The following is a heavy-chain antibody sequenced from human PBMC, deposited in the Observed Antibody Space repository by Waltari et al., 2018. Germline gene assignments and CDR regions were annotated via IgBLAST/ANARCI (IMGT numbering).Heavy chain of an antibody. Sequence: QVQLVESGGGVVQPGRSLRLSCAASGFTFSSYAMHWVRQAPGKGLEWVAVISYDGSNKYYADSVKGRFTISRDNSKNTLYLQMNSLRAEDTAVYYCARDDCSGGSCYSRYYYYGMDVWGQGTTVTVSS. CDR3: ARDDCSGGSCYSRYYYYGMDV. J-gene: IGHJ6*02. CDR2: ISYDGSNK. V-gene: IGHV3-30-3*01. CDR1: GFTFSSYA. D-gene: IGHD2-15*01.